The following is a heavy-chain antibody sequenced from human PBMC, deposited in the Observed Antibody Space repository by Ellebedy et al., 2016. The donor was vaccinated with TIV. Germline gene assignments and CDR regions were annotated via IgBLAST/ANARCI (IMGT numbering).Heavy chain of an antibody. Sequence: GESLKISCAASGFTFSRYWMHWVRQAPGKGLVWVSRIYNDGSSTSYADSVEGRFTISRDNAKNSLHLQMNSLTAEDTAVYYCARYDGSGYALEYWGQGTLVTVSS. V-gene: IGHV3-74*01. CDR3: ARYDGSGYALEY. CDR1: GFTFSRYW. D-gene: IGHD3-22*01. J-gene: IGHJ4*02. CDR2: IYNDGSST.